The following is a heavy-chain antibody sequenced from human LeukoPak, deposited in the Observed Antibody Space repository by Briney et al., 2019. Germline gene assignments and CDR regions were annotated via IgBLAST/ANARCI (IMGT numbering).Heavy chain of an antibody. V-gene: IGHV3-30*04. Sequence: QPGGSLRLSCAASGFTFSSYAMHWVRQAPGKGLEWVAVISYDGSNKYYADSVKGRFTISRDNSKNTLYLQMNSLRAEDTAVYYCARNRRQQLEEFDPWGQGTLVTVSS. D-gene: IGHD6-13*01. CDR3: ARNRRQQLEEFDP. CDR2: ISYDGSNK. J-gene: IGHJ5*02. CDR1: GFTFSSYA.